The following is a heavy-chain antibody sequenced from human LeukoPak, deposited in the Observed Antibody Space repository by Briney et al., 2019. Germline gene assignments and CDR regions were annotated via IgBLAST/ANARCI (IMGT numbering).Heavy chain of an antibody. V-gene: IGHV4-34*12. Sequence: SETLSLTCAVYGGSFSGYYWSWIRQPPGKGLEWIGEIIHSGSTNYNPSLKSRVTISVDTSKKHFSLKLSSVTAADTAVYYCARDWNRYAYWGQGTLVTVSS. D-gene: IGHD1-1*01. J-gene: IGHJ4*02. CDR1: GGSFSGYY. CDR3: ARDWNRYAY. CDR2: IIHSGST.